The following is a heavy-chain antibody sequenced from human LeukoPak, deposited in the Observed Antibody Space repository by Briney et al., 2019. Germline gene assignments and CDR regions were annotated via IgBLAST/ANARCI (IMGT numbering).Heavy chain of an antibody. J-gene: IGHJ5*02. V-gene: IGHV3-23*01. Sequence: GGSLRLSCAASGSTFSSYAMSWVRQAPGKGLEWVSAISGSGGSTYYADSVKGRFTISRDNSKNTLYLQMNSLRAEDTAVYYCAKQEFLEWLLPFDPWGQGTLVTVSS. CDR2: ISGSGGST. CDR3: AKQEFLEWLLPFDP. D-gene: IGHD3-3*01. CDR1: GSTFSSYA.